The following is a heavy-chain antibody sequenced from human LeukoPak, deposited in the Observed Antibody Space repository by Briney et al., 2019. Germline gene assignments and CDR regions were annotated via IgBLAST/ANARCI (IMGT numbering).Heavy chain of an antibody. Sequence: PSETLSLTCTVSGGSISSSSYSWGWIRQPPGKGLEWIGSIYYSGSTYYNPSLKSRVTISVDTSKNQFSLKLSSVTAADTAVYYCASWITYDFWSDYPPSVNWFDPWGQGTLVTVSS. CDR3: ASWITYDFWSDYPPSVNWFDP. CDR1: GGSISSSSYS. D-gene: IGHD3-3*01. V-gene: IGHV4-39*01. J-gene: IGHJ5*02. CDR2: IYYSGST.